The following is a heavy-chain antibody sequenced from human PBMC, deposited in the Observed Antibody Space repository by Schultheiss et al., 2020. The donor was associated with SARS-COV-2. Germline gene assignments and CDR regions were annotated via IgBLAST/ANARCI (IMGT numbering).Heavy chain of an antibody. V-gene: IGHV4-4*02. CDR2: IYHSGST. CDR1: GGSISSSNW. D-gene: IGHD6-19*01. J-gene: IGHJ4*02. Sequence: SETLSLTCAVSGGSISSSNWWSWVRQPPGKGLEWIGEIYHSGSTNYNPSLKSRVTISVDTSKNQFSLKLSSVTAADTAVYYCARPKGSGWYYYFDYWGQGTLVTVSS. CDR3: ARPKGSGWYYYFDY.